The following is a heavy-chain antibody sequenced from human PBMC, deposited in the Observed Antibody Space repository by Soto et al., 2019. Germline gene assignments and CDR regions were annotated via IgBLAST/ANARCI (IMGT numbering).Heavy chain of an antibody. J-gene: IGHJ4*02. CDR2: ISSSSSYI. CDR1: GFTFSSYS. V-gene: IGHV3-21*01. D-gene: IGHD5-12*01. Sequence: PGGSLRLSCAASGFTFSSYSMNWVRQAPGKGLEWVSSISSSSSYIYYADSVKGRFTISRDNAKNPLYLQMNSLRAEDTAVYYCARVDLSGYDGLIDYWGQGTLVTVSS. CDR3: ARVDLSGYDGLIDY.